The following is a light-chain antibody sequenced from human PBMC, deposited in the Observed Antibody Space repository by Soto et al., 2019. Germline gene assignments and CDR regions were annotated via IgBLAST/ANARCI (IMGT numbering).Light chain of an antibody. J-gene: IGKJ1*01. CDR1: QSVSSSY. CDR2: GAS. V-gene: IGKV3-15*01. CDR3: QQYNNWPMWT. Sequence: EIVMTQSPATLSVSPGERATLSCRASQSVSSSYLAWYQQKPGQAPRLLIYGASTRATGIPARFSGSGSGTEFTLTINSLQSEDFAVYYCQQYNNWPMWTFGQGTKVDIK.